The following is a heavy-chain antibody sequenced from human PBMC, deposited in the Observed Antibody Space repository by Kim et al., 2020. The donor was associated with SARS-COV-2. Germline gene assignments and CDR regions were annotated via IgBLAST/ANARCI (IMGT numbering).Heavy chain of an antibody. J-gene: IGHJ4*02. Sequence: NYHPSLKSRVTLSLDTSKNQFSLKLTSVTTEDTAVYYCARGLLGIPPALYYWGQGALVTVSS. V-gene: IGHV4-59*09. CDR3: ARGLLGIPPALYY. D-gene: IGHD2-21*01.